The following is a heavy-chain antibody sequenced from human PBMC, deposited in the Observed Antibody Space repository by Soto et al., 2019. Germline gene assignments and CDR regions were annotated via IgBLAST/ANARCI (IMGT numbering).Heavy chain of an antibody. CDR3: ARVSASGYDFWSGPQFDY. CDR2: INAGNGNT. CDR1: GYTFTSYA. Sequence: ASVKVSCKASGYTFTSYAMHWVRQAPGQRLEWMGWINAGNGNTKYSQKFQGRVTITRDTSASTAYMELRSLRSDDTAVYYCARVSASGYDFWSGPQFDYWGQGTLVTVSS. J-gene: IGHJ4*02. D-gene: IGHD3-3*01. V-gene: IGHV1-3*01.